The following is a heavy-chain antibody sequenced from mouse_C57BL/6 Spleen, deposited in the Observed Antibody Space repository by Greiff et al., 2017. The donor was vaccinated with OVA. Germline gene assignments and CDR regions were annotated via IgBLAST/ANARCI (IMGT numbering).Heavy chain of an antibody. J-gene: IGHJ1*03. CDR1: GYTFTDYN. Sequence: EVQVVESGPELVKPGASVKMSCKASGYTFTDYNMHWVKQSHGKSLEWFGYINPNNGGTSYNQKFKGKATLTVNKSSSTAYMELRSLTSEDSAVYYCARSEDGYPYWYFDVWGTGTTVTVSS. D-gene: IGHD2-3*01. CDR2: INPNNGGT. V-gene: IGHV1-22*01. CDR3: ARSEDGYPYWYFDV.